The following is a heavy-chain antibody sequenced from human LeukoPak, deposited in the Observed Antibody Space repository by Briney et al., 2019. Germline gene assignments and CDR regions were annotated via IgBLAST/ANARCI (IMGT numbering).Heavy chain of an antibody. Sequence: GSSVKVSCKASGYTFTSYGISWVRQAPGQGLEWMGWISAYNGNTNYAQKLQGRVTMTTDTSTSTAYMELRSLRSDDTAVYYCARVKGQLERRWTDRDAFDIWGQGTMVTVSS. CDR2: ISAYNGNT. J-gene: IGHJ3*02. D-gene: IGHD1-1*01. V-gene: IGHV1-18*01. CDR3: ARVKGQLERRWTDRDAFDI. CDR1: GYTFTSYG.